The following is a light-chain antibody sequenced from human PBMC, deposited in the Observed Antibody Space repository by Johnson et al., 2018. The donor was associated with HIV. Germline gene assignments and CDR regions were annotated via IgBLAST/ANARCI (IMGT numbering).Light chain of an antibody. CDR1: SSNIGNSY. CDR3: GTWDSSLSAGPYV. V-gene: IGLV1-51*01. CDR2: DNN. Sequence: QSALTQPPSVSAAPGQKVTISCSGSSSNIGNSYVSWYQQLPGTAPKLLIYDNNKRPSGIPDRFSGSKSGTSATLGITGLQTGDEADYYCGTWDSSLSAGPYVFGTGTKVTVL. J-gene: IGLJ1*01.